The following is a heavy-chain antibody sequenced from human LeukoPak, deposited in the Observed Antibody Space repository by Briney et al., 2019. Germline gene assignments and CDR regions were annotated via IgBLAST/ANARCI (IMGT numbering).Heavy chain of an antibody. CDR2: INAGNGNT. Sequence: ASVKVSCKASGYTFTSYAMHWVRQAPGQRLEWMGWINAGNGNTKYSQKFQGRVTITRDTSASTAYMELSSLRSEDTAVYYCARLMMYSSSWSDYYYYGMDVWGQGTTVTVSS. V-gene: IGHV1-3*01. CDR3: ARLMMYSSSWSDYYYYGMDV. D-gene: IGHD6-13*01. CDR1: GYTFTSYA. J-gene: IGHJ6*02.